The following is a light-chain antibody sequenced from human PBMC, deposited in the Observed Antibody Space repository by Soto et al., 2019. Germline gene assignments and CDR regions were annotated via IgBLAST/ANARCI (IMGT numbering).Light chain of an antibody. CDR2: DVT. CDR3: CLYTASYSV. J-gene: IGLJ3*02. V-gene: IGLV2-11*01. Sequence: QSALTQPRSVSGSPGQSVAISCTRTSSDVGTFDFVSWYQQHPGKAPKLMLYDVTKRPSGVPDRFSGSKSGDTASLTISGLQAEDEDDYYCCLYTASYSVFGGGTKLTVL. CDR1: SSDVGTFDF.